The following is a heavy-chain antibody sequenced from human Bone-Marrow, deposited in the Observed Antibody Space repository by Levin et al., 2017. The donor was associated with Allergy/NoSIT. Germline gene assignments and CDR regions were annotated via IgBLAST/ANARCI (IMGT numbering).Heavy chain of an antibody. V-gene: IGHV3-74*01. Sequence: PGGSLRLSCAASGFTFTSYWMHWVRQAPGEGPVWVSRINSDGSRTNFADSVKGRFTISRDNAKNTLYLQMNSLRAEDTAVYYCTRSTTSGASYVDYWGQGTLVTVSS. D-gene: IGHD1-26*01. CDR1: GFTFTSYW. CDR3: TRSTTSGASYVDY. CDR2: INSDGSRT. J-gene: IGHJ4*02.